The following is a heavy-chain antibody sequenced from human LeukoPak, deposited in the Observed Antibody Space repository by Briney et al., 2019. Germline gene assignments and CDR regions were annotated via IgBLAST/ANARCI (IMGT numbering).Heavy chain of an antibody. D-gene: IGHD3-10*01. CDR3: AKAFGGGDYNDY. CDR2: ISWNSGSI. CDR1: GFTFDDYA. Sequence: GGSLRLSCAASGFTFDDYAMLWVRQAPGKGLEWVSGISWNSGSIGYADSVKGRFTISRDNAKNSLYLQMNSLRAEDTALYYCAKAFGGGDYNDYWGQGTLVTVSS. V-gene: IGHV3-9*01. J-gene: IGHJ4*02.